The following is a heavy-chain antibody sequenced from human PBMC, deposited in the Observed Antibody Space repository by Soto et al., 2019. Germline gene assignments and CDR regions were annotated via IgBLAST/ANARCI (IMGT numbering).Heavy chain of an antibody. CDR2: FDPEDGET. CDR1: GYTLTELS. Sequence: QVQLVQSGAEVKKPGASVKVSCKVSGYTLTELSMHWVRQAPGKGLEWMGGFDPEDGETSYAQKFQGRVTITEDTSTDTAYMELSSLRSEDTAVYYCATEPRWGSHYFDYWGQGTLVTVSS. V-gene: IGHV1-24*01. J-gene: IGHJ4*02. D-gene: IGHD2-21*01. CDR3: ATEPRWGSHYFDY.